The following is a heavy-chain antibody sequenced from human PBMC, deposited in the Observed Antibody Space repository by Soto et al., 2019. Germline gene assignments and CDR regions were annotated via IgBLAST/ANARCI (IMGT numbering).Heavy chain of an antibody. CDR2: INHSGST. J-gene: IGHJ4*02. D-gene: IGHD3-10*01. CDR1: GGSFSGYY. CDR3: ARDKITCLFAY. V-gene: IGHV4-34*01. Sequence: QVQLQQWGAGLLKPSETLSLTCAVYGGSFSGYYWTWIRQPPGTGLEWIGEINHSGSTNYNPFLKSLVTISVATSKNQFSLKLTSVTAADTAVYYCARDKITCLFAYWGQGTLVNVSS.